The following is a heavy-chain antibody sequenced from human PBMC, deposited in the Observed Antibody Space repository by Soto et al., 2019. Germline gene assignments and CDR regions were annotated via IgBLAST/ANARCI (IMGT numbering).Heavy chain of an antibody. J-gene: IGHJ6*02. D-gene: IGHD2-8*01. V-gene: IGHV3-23*01. CDR1: GFTFSSYA. CDR3: AKVGIGVSDIVLMVYAIDISSVYYGMDV. Sequence: GGSLRLSCAASGFTFSSYAMSWVRQAPGKGLEWVSAISGSGGSTYYADSVKGRFTISRDNSKNTLYLQMNSLRAEDTAVYYCAKVGIGVSDIVLMVYAIDISSVYYGMDVWGQGTTVTVSS. CDR2: ISGSGGST.